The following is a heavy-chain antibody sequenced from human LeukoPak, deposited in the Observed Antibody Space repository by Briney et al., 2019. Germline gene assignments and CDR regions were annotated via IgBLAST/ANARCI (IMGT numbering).Heavy chain of an antibody. V-gene: IGHV4-38-2*02. CDR3: ARTQTWLPRFDP. CDR2: ISYTGST. D-gene: IGHD6-19*01. Sequence: SETLSLTCSVSGYSISSGYYWGWIRQPPGKGLEWIGFISYTGSTDYYPSLKSRVTISLDTSKNQFSLKLSSVTAADTAVYYCARTQTWLPRFDPWGQGTLVTVPS. CDR1: GYSISSGYY. J-gene: IGHJ5*02.